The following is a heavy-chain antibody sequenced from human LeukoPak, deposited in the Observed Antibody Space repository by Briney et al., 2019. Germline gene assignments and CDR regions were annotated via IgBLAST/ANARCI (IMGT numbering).Heavy chain of an antibody. CDR3: VKGPGEMATMWLHYIDN. CDR2: ISSNGGST. J-gene: IGHJ4*02. CDR1: GFTFSRYA. V-gene: IGHV3-64D*09. D-gene: IGHD5-24*01. Sequence: SGGSLRLSCSVSGFTFSRYAMHWVRQTPGKGLEHVSGISSNGGSTYYADSVKGRFTISRDNSKNTLYLQMSSLRAEDTAVYYCVKGPGEMATMWLHYIDNWGPGTLVTVSS.